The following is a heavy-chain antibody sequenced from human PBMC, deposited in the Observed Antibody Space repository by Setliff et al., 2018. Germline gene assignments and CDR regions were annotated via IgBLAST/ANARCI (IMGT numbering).Heavy chain of an antibody. D-gene: IGHD2-2*03. V-gene: IGHV3-48*04. Sequence: GSLRLSCAASGFTFPTYWMTWVRQAPGKGLEWISYISTSSTTTFYTDSVKGRFAISRDNARNSLYLQMNSLRVEDTAVYYCARDGYPGTSWGQGTLVTVSS. CDR1: GFTFPTYW. CDR3: ARDGYPGTS. J-gene: IGHJ5*02. CDR2: ISTSSTTT.